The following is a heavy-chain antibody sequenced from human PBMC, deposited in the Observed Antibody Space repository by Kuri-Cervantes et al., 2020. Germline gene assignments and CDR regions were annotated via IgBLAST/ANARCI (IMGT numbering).Heavy chain of an antibody. V-gene: IGHV4-59*05. CDR1: GGSISSYY. CDR2: IYYSGST. D-gene: IGHD3-10*01. J-gene: IGHJ5*02. Sequence: ESLKISCTVSGGSISSYYWSWIRQPAGKGLEWIGRIYYSGSTYYNPSLKSRVTISVDTSKNQFSLKLSSVTAADTAVYYCARLLRGVINWFDPWGQGTLVTVSS. CDR3: ARLLRGVINWFDP.